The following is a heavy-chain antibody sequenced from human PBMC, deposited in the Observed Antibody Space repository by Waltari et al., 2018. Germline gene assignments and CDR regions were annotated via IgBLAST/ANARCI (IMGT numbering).Heavy chain of an antibody. CDR2: IYYRGSA. V-gene: IGHV4-39*07. CDR1: GGSIGISSDY. Sequence: QLQLQESGPGLVKPSETLSLTCTVPGGSIGISSDYWGWVRQPPGKGLEWLGSIYYRGSAYYNPSLKSRVTISVDMSKNQLSLRLSSVTAADTAVYYCARESRYDFWSGPQWGWFDPWGQGTLITVSS. CDR3: ARESRYDFWSGPQWGWFDP. D-gene: IGHD3-3*01. J-gene: IGHJ5*02.